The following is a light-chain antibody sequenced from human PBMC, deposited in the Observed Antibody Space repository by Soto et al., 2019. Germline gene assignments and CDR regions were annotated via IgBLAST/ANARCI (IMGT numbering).Light chain of an antibody. CDR1: SSDVGAYNY. V-gene: IGLV2-14*03. Sequence: QSVLTQPASLSGSPGQSISISCTGTSSDVGAYNYVSWYQQYPGKGPKLIIYDVNNRPSGVSNRFSGSKSGNTASLTISGLQADDEADYFCSSYTTXTTRYVFGTGTKVTVL. J-gene: IGLJ1*01. CDR2: DVN. CDR3: SSYTTXTTRYV.